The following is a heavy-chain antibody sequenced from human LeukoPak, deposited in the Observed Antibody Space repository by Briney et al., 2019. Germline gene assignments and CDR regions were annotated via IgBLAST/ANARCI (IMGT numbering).Heavy chain of an antibody. Sequence: GGSLRLSCAASGFTFSDYYMSWIRQAPGKGLEWVSYISSSGSTIYYADSVKGRFTISRDNAKNSLYLQMNSLRAEDTAVYYCARQYRLLSEYYYFDYWGQGTLVTVSS. CDR2: ISSSGSTI. J-gene: IGHJ4*02. CDR1: GFTFSDYY. D-gene: IGHD2-2*01. V-gene: IGHV3-11*04. CDR3: ARQYRLLSEYYYFDY.